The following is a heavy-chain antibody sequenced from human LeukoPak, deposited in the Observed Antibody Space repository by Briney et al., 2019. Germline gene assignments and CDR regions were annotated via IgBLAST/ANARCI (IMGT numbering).Heavy chain of an antibody. D-gene: IGHD5-12*01. Sequence: GGSLRLSCAASGFTFSSYSMNWVRQAPGKGLEWVSSISSSSSYIYYADSVKGRFTISRDNAKNSLYLQMNSLRAEDTAVYYCARVYCVDIVATIIVDNAFDIWGQGTMVTVSS. CDR3: ARVYCVDIVATIIVDNAFDI. CDR2: ISSSSSYI. V-gene: IGHV3-21*01. CDR1: GFTFSSYS. J-gene: IGHJ3*02.